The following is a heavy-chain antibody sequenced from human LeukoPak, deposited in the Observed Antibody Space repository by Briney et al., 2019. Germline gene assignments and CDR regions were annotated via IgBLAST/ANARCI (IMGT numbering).Heavy chain of an antibody. CDR1: GFTFSTYA. V-gene: IGHV3-23*01. CDR3: AKDTSSEYSSLSWFDS. CDR2: ISGSGGST. J-gene: IGHJ5*01. D-gene: IGHD3-22*01. Sequence: GGSLRLSCATSGFTFSTYAMSWVRQPPGKGLEWVSSISGSGGSTYYTDSVKGRSIISRRNSKNMLYLQMNSLGAEETALYYCAKDTSSEYSSLSWFDSWGQGTLVTVSS.